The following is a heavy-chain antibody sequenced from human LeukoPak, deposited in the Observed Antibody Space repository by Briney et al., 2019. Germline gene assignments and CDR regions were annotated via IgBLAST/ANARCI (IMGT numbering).Heavy chain of an antibody. D-gene: IGHD3-22*01. CDR2: IIPIFGTA. CDR3: ARGWDYDSGGRPTAYVY. CDR1: GGTFSNYA. Sequence: VKVSCKASGGTFSNYAINWVRQAPGQGLEWMGGIIPIFGTANYAQKFQGRVPITADKSTSTVYMELNSLKSEDTAVYYCARGWDYDSGGRPTAYVYWGQGTLVTVSS. V-gene: IGHV1-69*13. J-gene: IGHJ4*02.